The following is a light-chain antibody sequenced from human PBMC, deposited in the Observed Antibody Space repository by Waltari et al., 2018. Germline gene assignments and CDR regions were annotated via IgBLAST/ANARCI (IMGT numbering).Light chain of an antibody. J-gene: IGKJ1*01. V-gene: IGKV1-5*03. Sequence: IHITQSPSTLSASVGDRVTITCRASQSINAWLAWYQPKPGKAPKLLIYKASNLESGVPSRFSGSGSGTEFTLTISSLQPGDFATYYCQQYYNYWTFGQGTKVEIK. CDR1: QSINAW. CDR2: KAS. CDR3: QQYYNYWT.